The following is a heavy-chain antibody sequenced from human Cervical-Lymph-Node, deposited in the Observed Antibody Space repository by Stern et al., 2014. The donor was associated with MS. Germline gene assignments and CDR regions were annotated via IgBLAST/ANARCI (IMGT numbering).Heavy chain of an antibody. V-gene: IGHV3-30*01. J-gene: IGHJ4*02. Sequence: MQLVESGGGVVQPGRSLRLSCAASGFTFSSYAMHWVRQAPGKGLEWVAVISYDGSNKYYADSVKGRFTISRDNSKNTLYLQMNSLRAEDTAVYYCARDYGFDYWGQGTLVTVSS. CDR1: GFTFSSYA. CDR3: ARDYGFDY. CDR2: ISYDGSNK. D-gene: IGHD3-16*01.